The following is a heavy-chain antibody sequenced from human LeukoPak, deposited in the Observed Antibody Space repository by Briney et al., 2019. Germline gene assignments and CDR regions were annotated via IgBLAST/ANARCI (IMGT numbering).Heavy chain of an antibody. CDR2: IKQDGSEK. CDR1: GFTFSVYW. V-gene: IGHV3-7*03. CDR3: ARDAGHGMDV. Sequence: GGSLRLSCAASGFTFSVYWMTWVRQAPGKGLEWAGNIKQDGSEKYYVDSVKGRFTFSRDNAQNSLYLQMNSLRADDTAVYYCARDAGHGMDVWGKGTTVTVSS. J-gene: IGHJ6*04.